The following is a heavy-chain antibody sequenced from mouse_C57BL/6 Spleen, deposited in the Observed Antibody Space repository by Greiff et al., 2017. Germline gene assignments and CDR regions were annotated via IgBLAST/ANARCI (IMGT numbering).Heavy chain of an antibody. CDR2: ISSGSSTI. D-gene: IGHD1-1*01. CDR3: ASNYGSSQPYYFDY. J-gene: IGHJ2*01. CDR1: GFTFSDYG. V-gene: IGHV5-17*01. Sequence: EVQLVESGGGLVKPGGSLKLSCAASGFTFSDYGMHWVRQAPEKGLEWVAYISSGSSTIYYADTVKGRFTISRDNAKNTLFLQMTSLRSEDTAMYYCASNYGSSQPYYFDYWGQGTTLTGSS.